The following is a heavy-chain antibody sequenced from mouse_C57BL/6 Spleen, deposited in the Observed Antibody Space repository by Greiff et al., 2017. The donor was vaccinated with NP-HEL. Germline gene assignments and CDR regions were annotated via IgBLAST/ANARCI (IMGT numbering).Heavy chain of an antibody. CDR3: ARWDGYDYAMDY. J-gene: IGHJ4*01. V-gene: IGHV1-42*01. CDR1: GYSFTGYY. D-gene: IGHD2-2*01. Sequence: EVQLQQSGPELVKPGASVKISCKASGYSFTGYYMNWVKQSPEKSLEWIGEINPSTGGTTYNQKFKAKATLTVDKSSSTAYMQLKSLTSEDSAVYYCARWDGYDYAMDYWGQGTSVTVSS. CDR2: INPSTGGT.